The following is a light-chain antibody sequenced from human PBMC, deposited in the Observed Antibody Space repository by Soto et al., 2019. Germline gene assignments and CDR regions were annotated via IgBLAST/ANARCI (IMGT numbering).Light chain of an antibody. Sequence: QLVLTQPPSVSGAPGQRVTISCTGSSSNIGAGYDVQWYQQLPGTAPKLLIYGNNNRPSGVPDRFSGSKSGTSGSLAITGLQAEDEADYYCQSYDSSLSGLVFGGGTKLTVL. CDR1: SSNIGAGYD. V-gene: IGLV1-40*01. J-gene: IGLJ2*01. CDR2: GNN. CDR3: QSYDSSLSGLV.